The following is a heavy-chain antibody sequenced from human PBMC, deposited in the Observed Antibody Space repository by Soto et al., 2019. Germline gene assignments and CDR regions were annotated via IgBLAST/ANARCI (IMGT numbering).Heavy chain of an antibody. V-gene: IGHV4-30-4*08. CDR3: ARGPSGDKVDY. D-gene: IGHD7-27*01. Sequence: SETLSLTCTVSCGSINTVNYYWSWLRPSPDKNLELIGHIYNGGTTYINPSLTSRVTISVDTSNNQFSLKLSSVSAADTAVYYCARGPSGDKVDYWGQG. CDR1: CGSINTVNYY. J-gene: IGHJ4*02. CDR2: IYNGGTT.